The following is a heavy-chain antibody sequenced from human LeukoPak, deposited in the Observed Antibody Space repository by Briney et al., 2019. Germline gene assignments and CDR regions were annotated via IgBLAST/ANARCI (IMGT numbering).Heavy chain of an antibody. CDR3: ARDHSSSGGALDY. J-gene: IGHJ4*02. Sequence: SETLSLTCAVYGGSFSGYYWSWIRQPPGKGLEWIGEINHSGSTNYNPSLKSRVTISVDTSKNQFSLKLSSVTAADTAVYYCARDHSSSGGALDYWGQGTLVTVSS. D-gene: IGHD6-6*01. V-gene: IGHV4-34*01. CDR1: GGSFSGYY. CDR2: INHSGST.